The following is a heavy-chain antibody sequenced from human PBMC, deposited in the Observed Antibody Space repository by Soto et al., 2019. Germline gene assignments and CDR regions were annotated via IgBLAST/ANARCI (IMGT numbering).Heavy chain of an antibody. CDR2: TYYTGST. CDR1: GGSISNYF. J-gene: IGHJ4*02. Sequence: SETLSLTCSVSGGSISNYFWSWIRQPPGKGLEWIGYTYYTGSTNFNPSLKSRVTMSVDTSKNQFSLKLSSVTAADTAVYYCARGVFWSGSQIYYLDYWGQGSLVTVSS. CDR3: ARGVFWSGSQIYYLDY. D-gene: IGHD3-3*01. V-gene: IGHV4-59*01.